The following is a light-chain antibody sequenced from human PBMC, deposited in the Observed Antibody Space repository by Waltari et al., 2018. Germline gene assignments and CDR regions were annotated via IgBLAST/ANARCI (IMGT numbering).Light chain of an antibody. CDR1: SPDIGAGYD. Sequence: QSVLTQPPSVSGAPGLRVTISCPGSSPDIGAGYDLHRYQHLPGTPPTPLIYGNSNRPSGVPDRFSGSKSGTAASRAITGLQAEDEADYYCQSYDSSLSGSRVFGGGTKLTVL. J-gene: IGLJ2*01. CDR3: QSYDSSLSGSRV. CDR2: GNS. V-gene: IGLV1-40*01.